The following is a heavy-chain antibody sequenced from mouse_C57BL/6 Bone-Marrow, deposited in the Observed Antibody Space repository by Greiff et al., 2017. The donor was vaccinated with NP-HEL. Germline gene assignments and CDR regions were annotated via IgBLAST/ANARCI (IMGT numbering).Heavy chain of an antibody. J-gene: IGHJ2*01. CDR1: GFTFSDYG. CDR2: ISSGSSTI. Sequence: EVKLMESGGGLVKPGGSLKLSCAASGFTFSDYGMHWVRQAPEKGLEWVAYISSGSSTIYYADTVKGRITISRDNAKNTLFLQMTSLRSEDTAMYYCARGGRHFDYWGQGTTLTVSS. CDR3: ARGGRHFDY. V-gene: IGHV5-17*01.